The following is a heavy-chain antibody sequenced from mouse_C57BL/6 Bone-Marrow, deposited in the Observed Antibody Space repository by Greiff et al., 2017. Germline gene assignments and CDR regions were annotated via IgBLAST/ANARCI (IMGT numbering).Heavy chain of an antibody. CDR3: AGGGNYGFAY. CDR2: INPSTGGT. V-gene: IGHV1-42*01. Sequence: EVQLVESGPELVKPGASVKISCKASGYSFTGYYMNWVKQSPEKSLEWIGEINPSTGGTTYNQKFKAKATLTVDKSSSTAYMQLKGLTSEDSAVYYCAGGGNYGFAYWGQGTLVTVSA. D-gene: IGHD2-1*01. J-gene: IGHJ3*01. CDR1: GYSFTGYY.